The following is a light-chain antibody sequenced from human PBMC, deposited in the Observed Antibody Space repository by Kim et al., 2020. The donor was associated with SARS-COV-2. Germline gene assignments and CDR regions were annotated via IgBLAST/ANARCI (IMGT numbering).Light chain of an antibody. J-gene: IGKJ2*03. Sequence: DIQMTQSPSSVSASVGDTVTITCRASQYIYPYINWYQQRLRKAPKALIYATSKLQSGVPSRFSGSGSGTDFTLTISSLQPEDFVSYYCQQSYSFPYSFGQGTKLEI. V-gene: IGKV1-39*01. CDR1: QYIYPY. CDR2: ATS. CDR3: QQSYSFPYS.